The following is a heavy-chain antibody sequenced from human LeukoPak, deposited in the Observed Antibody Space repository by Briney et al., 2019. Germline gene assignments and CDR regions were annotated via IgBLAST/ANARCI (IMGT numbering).Heavy chain of an antibody. Sequence: SETLSLTCTVSGGSISSSSYYWGWIRQPPGKGLEWIGSIYYSGSTYYNPSLKSRVTISVDTSKNQFSLKLSSVTAADTAVYYCAREGATPDAAMDITYAPGGMDVWGQGTTVTVSS. CDR2: IYYSGST. J-gene: IGHJ6*02. V-gene: IGHV4-39*07. D-gene: IGHD5-18*01. CDR1: GGSISSSSYY. CDR3: AREGATPDAAMDITYAPGGMDV.